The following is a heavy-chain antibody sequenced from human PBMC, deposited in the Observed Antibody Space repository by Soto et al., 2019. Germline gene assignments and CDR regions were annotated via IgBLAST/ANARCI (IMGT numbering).Heavy chain of an antibody. V-gene: IGHV3-73*01. D-gene: IGHD1-26*01. J-gene: IGHJ4*02. CDR1: GFSFSGSA. CDR2: IRAKSNKYAT. CDR3: NSGSYYSSI. Sequence: PGGSLRLSCAASGFSFSGSAIHWVRQASGKGLEWVGRIRAKSNKYATLYAESLKGRFTISGGDSQSTAYLEMNSLKTEDTAVYYCNSGSYYSSIWGQGTLVTVSS.